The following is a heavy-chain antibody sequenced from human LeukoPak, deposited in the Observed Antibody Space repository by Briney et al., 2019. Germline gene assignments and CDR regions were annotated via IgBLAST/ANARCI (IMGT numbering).Heavy chain of an antibody. Sequence: SETLSLTCTVSGASITSDIFYWNWIRQSPGKGLEWIGAIHNSRGTSYNPSLESRLTISVDPSENKFFLRMTSVTDADTATYYCGKVGGNTNSWGQGTLVTVSS. CDR3: GKVGGNTNS. CDR1: GASITSDIFY. V-gene: IGHV4-30-4*01. CDR2: IHNSRGT. J-gene: IGHJ4*02. D-gene: IGHD4-23*01.